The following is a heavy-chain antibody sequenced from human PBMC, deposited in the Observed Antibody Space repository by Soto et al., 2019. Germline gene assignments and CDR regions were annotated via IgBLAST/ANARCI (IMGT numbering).Heavy chain of an antibody. V-gene: IGHV1-46*01. D-gene: IGHD6-13*01. J-gene: IGHJ3*02. CDR2: INSSGGHT. CDR1: GYTFTRHY. CDR3: ARDLLAAGLDALDI. Sequence: QMLLVQSGAEVKKPGASMKVSCKASGYTFTRHYIHWVRQAPGQGLEWMGIINSSGGHTYYAQKFQGRVALISDTSTSTVYMELSSLRSEDTAVYYCARDLLAAGLDALDIWGQGTMVTVSS.